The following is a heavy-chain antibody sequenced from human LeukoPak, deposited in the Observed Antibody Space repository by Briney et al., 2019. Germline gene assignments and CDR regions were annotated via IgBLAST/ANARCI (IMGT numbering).Heavy chain of an antibody. V-gene: IGHV3-74*01. CDR1: GFTFSTYW. Sequence: GGSLRLSCVASGFTFSTYWMHWARQAPGKGLVWLSRINSDGSSLDYADSVKGRFTISRDNAENTLYLQMNSLRAEDTAVYYCARDCYSGFDYWGQGALVTVSS. J-gene: IGHJ4*02. CDR2: INSDGSSL. CDR3: ARDCYSGFDY. D-gene: IGHD4-23*01.